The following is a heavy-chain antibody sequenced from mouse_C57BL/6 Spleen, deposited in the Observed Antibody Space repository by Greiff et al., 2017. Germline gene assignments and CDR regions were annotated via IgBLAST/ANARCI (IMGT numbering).Heavy chain of an antibody. J-gene: IGHJ4*01. CDR2: IYPGDGDT. Sequence: VQLQQSGAELVKPGASVKISCKASGYAFSSYWMNWVKQRPGKGLEWIGQIYPGDGDTNYNGKFKGKATLTADKSSSTAYMQLSSLTSEDSAVYFCARTRLITTVVAKDYAMDYWGQGTSVTVSS. CDR1: GYAFSSYW. D-gene: IGHD1-1*01. V-gene: IGHV1-80*01. CDR3: ARTRLITTVVAKDYAMDY.